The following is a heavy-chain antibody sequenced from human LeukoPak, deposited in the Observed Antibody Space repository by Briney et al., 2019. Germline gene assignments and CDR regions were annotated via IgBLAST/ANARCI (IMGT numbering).Heavy chain of an antibody. CDR2: IYYSGST. Sequence: PSETLSLTCTVSGGSISSGGYYWSWIRQHPGKGLEWIGYIYYSGSTYYNPSLKSRDTISVDTSKNQFSLKLSSVTAADTAVYYCARAYYDSSGPYYYYYMDVWGKGTTVTVSS. CDR1: GGSISSGGYY. D-gene: IGHD3-22*01. J-gene: IGHJ6*03. CDR3: ARAYYDSSGPYYYYYMDV. V-gene: IGHV4-31*03.